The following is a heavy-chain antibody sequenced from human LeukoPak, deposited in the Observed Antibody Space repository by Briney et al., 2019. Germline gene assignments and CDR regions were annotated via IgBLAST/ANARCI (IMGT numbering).Heavy chain of an antibody. Sequence: GGSLRLSCTASGFPFSDYSMNWVRQAPGKGLEWISYIGIDSGNTKYGDSVRGRFIVSADNAKNSLFLQMNSLRVEDTAVYYCARDHNYAFDNWGQGTLVSVSS. CDR2: IGIDSGNT. J-gene: IGHJ4*02. CDR3: ARDHNYAFDN. D-gene: IGHD1-1*01. V-gene: IGHV3-48*04. CDR1: GFPFSDYS.